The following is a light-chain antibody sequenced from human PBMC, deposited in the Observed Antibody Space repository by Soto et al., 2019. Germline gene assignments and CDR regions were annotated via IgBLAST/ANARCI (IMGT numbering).Light chain of an antibody. CDR1: QTITAL. V-gene: IGKV1-39*01. Sequence: GDTVTITFRASQTITALFAWYQQKPGKSPTLLIYDVSPLESGVPPRFSGSGSGTDFTPPISSLQPEDFATYYCQQRYSTPLTFGGGTKVDIK. J-gene: IGKJ4*01. CDR3: QQRYSTPLT. CDR2: DVS.